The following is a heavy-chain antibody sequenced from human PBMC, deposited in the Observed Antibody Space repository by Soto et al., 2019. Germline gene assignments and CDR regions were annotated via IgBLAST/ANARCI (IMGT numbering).Heavy chain of an antibody. CDR2: ISGSGGST. CDR1: GFTFSSYA. CDR3: AKAKGVSSGWYEGRVEPYYYYGMDV. J-gene: IGHJ6*01. V-gene: IGHV3-23*01. Sequence: SQTLSCAASGFTFSSYARSSVRQAQGKGLEWVSAISGSGGSTYYADSVKGRFTISRDNSKNTLYLQMNSLRAEDTAVYYCAKAKGVSSGWYEGRVEPYYYYGMDVWGQGTTVTVSS. D-gene: IGHD6-19*01.